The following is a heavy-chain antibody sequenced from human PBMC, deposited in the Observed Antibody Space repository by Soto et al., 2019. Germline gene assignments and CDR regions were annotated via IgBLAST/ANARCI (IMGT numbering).Heavy chain of an antibody. CDR1: GGSISSGGNY. CDR2: IYYSGST. V-gene: IGHV4-31*01. J-gene: IGHJ2*01. CDR3: XXXXXXXXXXYFDL. Sequence: QVQLQESGPGLVKPSQTLSLTCTVSGGSISSGGNYWSWIRQHPGKGLEWIGYIYYSGSTYDNPSXXXXXXXXXXXXXXXXXXXXXXXXXXXXXXXXXXXXXXXXXXXYFDLWGRGTLVTVSS.